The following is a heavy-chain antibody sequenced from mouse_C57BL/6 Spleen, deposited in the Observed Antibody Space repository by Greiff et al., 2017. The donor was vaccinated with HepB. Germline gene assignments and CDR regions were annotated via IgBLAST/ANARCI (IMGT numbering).Heavy chain of an antibody. CDR1: GYTFTGYW. V-gene: IGHV1-9*01. CDR3: ERSLGNWDGNYAMDY. Sequence: VQLQQSGAELMKPGASVKLSCKATGYTFTGYWIEWVQQRPGHGLEWIGEILPGSGSTNYNEKFKGKATFTADTSSNTAYMQLSSLTTEDSAIYDCERSLGNWDGNYAMDYWGQGTSVTVSS. CDR2: ILPGSGST. J-gene: IGHJ4*01. D-gene: IGHD4-1*01.